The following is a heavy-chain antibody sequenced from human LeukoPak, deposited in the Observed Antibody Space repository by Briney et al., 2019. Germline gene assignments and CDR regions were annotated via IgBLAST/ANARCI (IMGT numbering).Heavy chain of an antibody. CDR3: ARDSFGTNHIDY. J-gene: IGHJ4*02. CDR1: GFTVSSNY. CDR2: IYSGGST. Sequence: PGGSLRLSCAASGFTVSSNYMSWVRQAPGKGLEWVSVIYSGGSTYYADSVKGRFTISRDNSKNTLYLQMNCLRAEDTAVYYCARDSFGTNHIDYWGQGTLVTVSS. D-gene: IGHD2-8*01. V-gene: IGHV3-53*01.